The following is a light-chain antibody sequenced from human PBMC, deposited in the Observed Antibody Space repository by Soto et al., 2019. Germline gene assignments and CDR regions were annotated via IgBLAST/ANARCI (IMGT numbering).Light chain of an antibody. CDR3: QQYHIWPSIT. J-gene: IGKJ5*01. CDR1: QSVSEY. CDR2: GAS. Sequence: EVVMTQSPATLSVSPGERATLSCRASQSVSEYLAWYQQKPGQAPRLLIYGASTRATGIPARFSGSGSGTEFTLTISSLQSEDFAVYYCQQYHIWPSITVGQGTRLEIK. V-gene: IGKV3-15*01.